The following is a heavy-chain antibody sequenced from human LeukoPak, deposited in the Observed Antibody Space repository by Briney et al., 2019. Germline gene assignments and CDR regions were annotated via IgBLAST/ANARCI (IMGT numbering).Heavy chain of an antibody. CDR1: GFRVSDNG. V-gene: IGHV3-23*01. J-gene: IGHJ6*03. CDR2: IVGGDGGT. CDR3: ARGALYYMDG. Sequence: GGTLRLSCAASGFRVSDNGMSWVRQAPGKGLEWVSGIVGGDGGTYYADSVKGRFIISRDNSKNTLYVQMNSLRAEDTAVYYSARGALYYMDGWRKGSTVTI.